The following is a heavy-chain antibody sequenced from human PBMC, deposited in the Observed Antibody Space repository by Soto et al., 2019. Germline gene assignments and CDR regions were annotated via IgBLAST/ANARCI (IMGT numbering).Heavy chain of an antibody. CDR3: ARGVEIPLRYFDWLPQSGNNWFDP. CDR1: GGSFSGYY. J-gene: IGHJ5*02. V-gene: IGHV4-34*01. CDR2: INHSGST. Sequence: PSETLSLTCAVYGGSFSGYYWSWIRQPPGKGLEWNGEINHSGSTNYNPSLKSRVTLSVDTSKNQFSLKLSSVTAADTAVYYCARGVEIPLRYFDWLPQSGNNWFDPWGQGTLVTVSS. D-gene: IGHD3-9*01.